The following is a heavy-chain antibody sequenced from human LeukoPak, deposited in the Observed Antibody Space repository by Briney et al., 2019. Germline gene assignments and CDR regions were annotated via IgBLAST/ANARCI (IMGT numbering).Heavy chain of an antibody. CDR3: AINGGGDSGYGNFDY. D-gene: IGHD5-12*01. Sequence: PGGSLRLSCAVSGLTFDDYAMHWVRQVPGKVLEWVSGINWNSDSIGYADSVKGRFTTSRDNAKNSLYLQMNSLRAEDTAFYYCAINGGGDSGYGNFDYWGQGTLVTVSS. CDR1: GLTFDDYA. CDR2: INWNSDSI. J-gene: IGHJ4*02. V-gene: IGHV3-9*01.